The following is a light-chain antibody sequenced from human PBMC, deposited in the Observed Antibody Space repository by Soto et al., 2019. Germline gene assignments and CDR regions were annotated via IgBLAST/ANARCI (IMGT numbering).Light chain of an antibody. J-gene: IGKJ2*01. V-gene: IGKV3-15*01. Sequence: DIVLTQSPGTLSLSPGDRATLSCRSSQSVNSNYLAWYQQKPGQAPRLLIFDASARATGVPDRFSGRGSGTEFILTISSLQSEDFAVYYCQQYNDWPPYTFGQGTKVDIK. CDR2: DAS. CDR3: QQYNDWPPYT. CDR1: QSVNSNY.